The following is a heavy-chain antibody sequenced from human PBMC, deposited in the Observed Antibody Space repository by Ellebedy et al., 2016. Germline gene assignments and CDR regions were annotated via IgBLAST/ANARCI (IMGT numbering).Heavy chain of an antibody. Sequence: ASVKVSCKASGGTFSSYAISWVRQAPGQGLEWMGRIIPILGIANYAQKFQGRVTITADKSTSTAYMELSSLRSEDTAVYYCARESVVIPGDHTGPNDIWGQGTMVTVSS. CDR2: IIPILGIA. D-gene: IGHD4-23*01. V-gene: IGHV1-69*04. CDR3: ARESVVIPGDHTGPNDI. J-gene: IGHJ3*02. CDR1: GGTFSSYA.